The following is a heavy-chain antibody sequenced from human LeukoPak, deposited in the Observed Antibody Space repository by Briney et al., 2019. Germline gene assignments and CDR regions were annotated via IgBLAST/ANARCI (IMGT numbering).Heavy chain of an antibody. D-gene: IGHD3-22*01. CDR1: GFTFDDYA. CDR3: AKDQYDSSGYYSGVDY. J-gene: IGHJ4*02. CDR2: ISWNSGSI. V-gene: IGHV3-9*01. Sequence: QPGRSLRLSCAASGFTFDDYAMHWVRQAPGKGLEWVSGISWNSGSIGYADSVKGRFTISRDSAKNSLYLQMNSLRAEDTALYYCAKDQYDSSGYYSGVDYWGQGTLVTVSS.